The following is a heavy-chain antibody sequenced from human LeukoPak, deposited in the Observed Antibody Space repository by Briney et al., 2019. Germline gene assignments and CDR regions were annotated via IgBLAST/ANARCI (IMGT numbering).Heavy chain of an antibody. CDR2: IYYSGST. CDR1: GGSISSGGYY. CDR3: ARPYYDFWSGYFKPSRFDP. V-gene: IGHV4-39*01. D-gene: IGHD3-3*01. Sequence: PSQTLSLTCTVSGGSISSGGYYWGWIRQPPGKGLEWIGSIYYSGSTYYNPSLKSRVTISVDTSKNQFSLKLSSVTAADTAVYYCARPYYDFWSGYFKPSRFDPWGQGTLVTVSS. J-gene: IGHJ5*02.